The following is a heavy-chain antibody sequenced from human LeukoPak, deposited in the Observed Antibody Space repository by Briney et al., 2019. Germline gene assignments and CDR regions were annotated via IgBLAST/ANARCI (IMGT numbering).Heavy chain of an antibody. CDR1: GFTFSNYG. CDR2: ISGSAGNT. Sequence: PGGSLRLSCAASGFTFSNYGMSWVRQAPGKGLEWLSAISGSAGNTNYADSVKGRFTISRDNSKNTLYLQMNSLRAEDTAVYFCAKXYPRIEYFHHWGQGTLVTVSS. V-gene: IGHV3-23*01. J-gene: IGHJ1*01. CDR3: AKXYPRIEYFHH.